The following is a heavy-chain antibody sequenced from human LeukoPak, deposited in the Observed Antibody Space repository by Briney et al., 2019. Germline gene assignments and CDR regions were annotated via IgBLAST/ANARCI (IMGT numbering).Heavy chain of an antibody. J-gene: IGHJ5*02. CDR1: GYSFGIFG. CDR3: ARVGVVVPAAWFDP. D-gene: IGHD2-2*01. V-gene: IGHV1-18*01. Sequence: ASVKVSCKASGYSFGIFGISRVRQAPGQGLEWMGWISANTGNTNYAQKLQGRVTMTTDTSTSTAYMELRSLRSDDTAVYYCARVGVVVPAAWFDPWGQGTLVTVSS. CDR2: ISANTGNT.